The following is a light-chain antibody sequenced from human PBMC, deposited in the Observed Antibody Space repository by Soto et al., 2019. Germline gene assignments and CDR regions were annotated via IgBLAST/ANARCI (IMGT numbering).Light chain of an antibody. Sequence: DIQMTQSPSTLSASFGDRVTITCRASQSISSGLAWYQQKPGKAPKVLIYDASSLQSGVPSRFSGSGSGTEFTLTIRRLQPDDFATYYCQQYTSYSFGQGTQVDIK. CDR3: QQYTSYS. V-gene: IGKV1-5*01. CDR2: DAS. J-gene: IGKJ1*01. CDR1: QSISSG.